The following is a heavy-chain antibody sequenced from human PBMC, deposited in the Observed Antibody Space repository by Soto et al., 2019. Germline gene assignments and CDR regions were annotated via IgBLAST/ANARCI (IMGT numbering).Heavy chain of an antibody. Sequence: GASVKVSCKASGGTFSSYAISWVRQAPGQGLEWMGGIIPIFGTANYAQKFQGRVTITADESTSTAYMELSSLRSEDTAVYYCAEGVGAGYYYYYGMDVWGQGTTVTVSS. D-gene: IGHD1-26*01. CDR2: IIPIFGTA. V-gene: IGHV1-69*13. CDR3: AEGVGAGYYYYYGMDV. CDR1: GGTFSSYA. J-gene: IGHJ6*02.